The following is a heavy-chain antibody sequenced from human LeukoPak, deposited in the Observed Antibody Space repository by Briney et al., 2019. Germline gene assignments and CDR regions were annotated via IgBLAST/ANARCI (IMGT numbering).Heavy chain of an antibody. D-gene: IGHD5-18*01. V-gene: IGHV5-51*01. CDR1: GYNFSSNW. J-gene: IGHJ4*02. CDR3: ARATAMDDFDF. Sequence: GESLKISCKGSGYNFSSNWIGWVRQMPGKGLEWVGIIYPGDSDTRYTPSFQGQVTISADKSISTAYLQWSSLKASDTAMYYCARATAMDDFDFWGQGTLLTVSS. CDR2: IYPGDSDT.